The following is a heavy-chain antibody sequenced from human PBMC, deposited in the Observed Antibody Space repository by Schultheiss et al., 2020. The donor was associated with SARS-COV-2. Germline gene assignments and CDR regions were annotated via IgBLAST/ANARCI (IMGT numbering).Heavy chain of an antibody. V-gene: IGHV3-21*01. CDR1: GFTFSSYS. J-gene: IGHJ4*02. CDR3: ARGLGAVAGYFDY. CDR2: ISSSRSYI. Sequence: GESLKISCAASGFTFSSYSMNWVRQAPGKGLEWVSSISSSRSYIYYADSVKDRFTISRDDAKNSLYLQMNSLRAEDTAVYYCARGLGAVAGYFDYWGQGTLVTVSS. D-gene: IGHD6-19*01.